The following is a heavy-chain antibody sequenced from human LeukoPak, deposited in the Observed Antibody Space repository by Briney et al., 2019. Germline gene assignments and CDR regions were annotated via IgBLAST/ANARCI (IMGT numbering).Heavy chain of an antibody. CDR1: GFTFSEHW. V-gene: IGHV3-33*07. CDR2: IWYDGSNK. CDR3: ARVSGSRPRDDAFDI. D-gene: IGHD1-26*01. Sequence: GGSLRLSCAASGFTFSEHWMTWVRQAPGKGLEWVAVIWYDGSNKYYADSVKGRFTISRDNSKNTLYLQMNSLRAEDTAVYYCARVSGSRPRDDAFDIWGQGTMVTVSS. J-gene: IGHJ3*02.